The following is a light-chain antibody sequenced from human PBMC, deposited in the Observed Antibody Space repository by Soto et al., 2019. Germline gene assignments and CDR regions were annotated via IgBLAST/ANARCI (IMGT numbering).Light chain of an antibody. CDR1: QSISIY. V-gene: IGKV1-39*01. CDR3: QQTYSVPYT. CDR2: AAS. Sequence: DIQMTQSPSSLSASVGDRVIITCRASQSISIYLNWYQQKAGKAPKVLISAASNLQSGVPSRFSRSESGTDFTLTISSLQPEDFATYYCQQTYSVPYTFGRGTKLEIK. J-gene: IGKJ2*01.